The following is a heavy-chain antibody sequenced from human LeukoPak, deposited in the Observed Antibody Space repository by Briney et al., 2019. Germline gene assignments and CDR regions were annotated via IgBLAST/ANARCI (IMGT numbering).Heavy chain of an antibody. CDR1: GYTFTGYY. D-gene: IGHD3-3*01. CDR2: MNPISGNT. CDR3: ARGTLRFLEWLSSVGSYYYYMDV. V-gene: IGHV1-8*02. J-gene: IGHJ6*03. Sequence: ASVKVSCKASGYTFTGYYMHWVRQATGQGLEWMGWMNPISGNTGHAQKFQGRVTMTRDTSISTAYMELSSLRSDDTAVYYCARGTLRFLEWLSSVGSYYYYMDVWGKGTTVTVSS.